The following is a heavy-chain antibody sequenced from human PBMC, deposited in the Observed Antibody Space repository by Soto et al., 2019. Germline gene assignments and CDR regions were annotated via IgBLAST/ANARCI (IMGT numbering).Heavy chain of an antibody. CDR3: ARERAEPYSSGWDRSYNWFDP. Sequence: PGGSLRLSCAASGFTFTRYSMNWVRQAPGKGLEWVSSISSSSSYIYYADSVKGRFTISRDNAKNSLYLQMNSLRAEDTAVYYCARERAEPYSSGWDRSYNWFDPWGQGTLVTVSS. CDR1: GFTFTRYS. D-gene: IGHD6-19*01. J-gene: IGHJ5*02. V-gene: IGHV3-21*01. CDR2: ISSSSSYI.